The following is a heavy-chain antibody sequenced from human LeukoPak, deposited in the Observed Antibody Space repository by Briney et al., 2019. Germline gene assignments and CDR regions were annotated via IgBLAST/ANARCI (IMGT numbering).Heavy chain of an antibody. CDR1: GGYIIGYY. Sequence: SETLSLTCTVCGGYIIGYYWNWMRQPPGKGLEWIGNIYSSGNTNSNPSLRGLVTISVDTSKNQFSLNLTSVTAADTAVYFCARGVVITGLDYWGLGTLVTVSS. J-gene: IGHJ4*02. D-gene: IGHD3-3*01. CDR3: ARGVVITGLDY. V-gene: IGHV4-59*01. CDR2: IYSSGNT.